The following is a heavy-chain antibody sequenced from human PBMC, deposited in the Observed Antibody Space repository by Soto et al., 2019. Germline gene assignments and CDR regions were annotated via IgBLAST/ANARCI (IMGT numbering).Heavy chain of an antibody. Sequence: SETLSLTCAVYGGSFSGYYWSWIRQPPGKGLEWIGEINHSGSTNYNPSLKSRVTISVDTSKNQFSLKLSSVTAADTAVYYCAKSGGYYGSGITGPGSFDYWGQGTLVTVSS. CDR3: AKSGGYYGSGITGPGSFDY. V-gene: IGHV4-34*01. CDR2: INHSGST. D-gene: IGHD3-10*01. CDR1: GGSFSGYY. J-gene: IGHJ4*02.